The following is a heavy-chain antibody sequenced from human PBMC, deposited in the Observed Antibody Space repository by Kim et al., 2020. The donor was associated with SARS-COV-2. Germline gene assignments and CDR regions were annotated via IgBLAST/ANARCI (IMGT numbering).Heavy chain of an antibody. CDR2: ISSSSSTI. V-gene: IGHV3-48*04. J-gene: IGHJ6*02. Sequence: GGSLRLSCAASGFTFSSYSMNWVRQAPGKGLEWVSYISSSSSTIYYADSVKGRFTISRDNAKNSLYLQMNSLRAEDTAVYYCARLGIDYYGSGMSVFVDVWGQGTTVTVSS. CDR1: GFTFSSYS. D-gene: IGHD3-10*01. CDR3: ARLGIDYYGSGMSVFVDV.